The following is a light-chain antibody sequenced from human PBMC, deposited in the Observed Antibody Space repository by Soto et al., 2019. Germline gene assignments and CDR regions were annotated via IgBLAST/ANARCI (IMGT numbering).Light chain of an antibody. J-gene: IGKJ1*01. Sequence: DIQMTQSPSTLSASVGERVTITCRASQSVSNWLAWYQQKPGKAPKLLIYDVYSLESGVQSRFSGSGSGTEFILTIRSLQPDDFATYYCQQYDSYSWTFDQGTKVDIK. V-gene: IGKV1-5*01. CDR1: QSVSNW. CDR2: DVY. CDR3: QQYDSYSWT.